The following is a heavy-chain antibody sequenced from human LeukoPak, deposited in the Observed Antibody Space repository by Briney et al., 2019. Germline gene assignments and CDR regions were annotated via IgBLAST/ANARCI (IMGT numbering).Heavy chain of an antibody. D-gene: IGHD3-22*01. CDR3: ARAHYSSFDY. Sequence: GGSLRLSCAASGFTFRDYWMSWVRQAPGKGLEWVANIKEDGSEKHYVDSVKGRFTISRDNAKNSLYLQSLYLQMNSLRAEDTAVYYCARAHYSSFDYWGPGTLVTVSS. V-gene: IGHV3-7*01. CDR2: IKEDGSEK. CDR1: GFTFRDYW. J-gene: IGHJ4*02.